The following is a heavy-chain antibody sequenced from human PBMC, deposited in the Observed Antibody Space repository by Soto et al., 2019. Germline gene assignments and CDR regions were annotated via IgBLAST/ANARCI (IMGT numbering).Heavy chain of an antibody. Sequence: PGGSLRLSCAASGFTFSSYDMHWVRQATGKGLEWVSAIGTAGDTYYPGSVKGRFTISRENAKNSLYLQMNSLRAEDTAVYYCARVTAERPSWAFDIWGQGTMVTVSS. CDR3: ARVTAERPSWAFDI. CDR1: GFTFSSYD. CDR2: IGTAGDT. V-gene: IGHV3-13*01. J-gene: IGHJ3*02.